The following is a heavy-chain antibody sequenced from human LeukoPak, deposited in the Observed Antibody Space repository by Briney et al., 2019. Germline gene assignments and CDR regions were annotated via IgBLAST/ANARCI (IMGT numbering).Heavy chain of an antibody. CDR2: IQYDGSAK. Sequence: TGGSLRLSCTASGFIFSDYGMHWVRQAPGKGLEWVTFIQYDGSAKYYADSVKGRFTISRDNSKTTLYLQMNSLRAEDTAVYYCAKSHSRASRYYFDYWGQGTLVTVSS. D-gene: IGHD6-19*01. V-gene: IGHV3-30*02. CDR1: GFIFSDYG. J-gene: IGHJ4*02. CDR3: AKSHSRASRYYFDY.